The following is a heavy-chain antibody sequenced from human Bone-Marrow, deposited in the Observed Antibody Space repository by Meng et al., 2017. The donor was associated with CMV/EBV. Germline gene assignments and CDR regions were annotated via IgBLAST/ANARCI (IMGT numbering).Heavy chain of an antibody. CDR1: GGSFSGYY. CDR2: IYYSGST. J-gene: IGHJ6*01. D-gene: IGHD1-26*01. CDR3: ARESGSSMFYYYYGMDV. Sequence: SETLSLTCAVNGGSFSGYYWRWIRQPPGKGLEWIGYIYYSGSTNYNPSLKSRVTISVDTSKNQFSLKLSSVTAADTAVYYCARESGSSMFYYYYGMDVWGQGTTVTGSS. V-gene: IGHV4-59*01.